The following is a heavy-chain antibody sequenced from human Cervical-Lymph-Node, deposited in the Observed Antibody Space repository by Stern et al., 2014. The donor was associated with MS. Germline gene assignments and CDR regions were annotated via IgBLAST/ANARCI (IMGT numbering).Heavy chain of an antibody. J-gene: IGHJ6*02. Sequence: QLVQSGGGVVQPGRSLRLACATSGFTFSYYGMAWVRPAPGKGLEWVALLWYEENKTYYTDSVKGRFTISRDTSKNTLYLQMDNLRAEDTAVYYCARDSRDYLNYYGLDVWGQGTTVTVS. V-gene: IGHV3-33*01. CDR1: GFTFSYYG. D-gene: IGHD4-17*01. CDR2: LWYEENKT. CDR3: ARDSRDYLNYYGLDV.